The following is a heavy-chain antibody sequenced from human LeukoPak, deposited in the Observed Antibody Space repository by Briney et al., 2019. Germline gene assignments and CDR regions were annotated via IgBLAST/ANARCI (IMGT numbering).Heavy chain of an antibody. CDR3: ARDLVSDYYGSGSYSPNWFDP. CDR2: INWYGGST. V-gene: IGHV3-20*01. Sequence: PGGSLRLSCAASGFTFDDYGMSLVRQAPGKGLEWVSGINWYGGSTGYADSVKGRFTISRDNAKNSLYLQMNSLRAEDTALYHCARDLVSDYYGSGSYSPNWFDPWGQGTLVTVSS. CDR1: GFTFDDYG. J-gene: IGHJ5*02. D-gene: IGHD3-10*01.